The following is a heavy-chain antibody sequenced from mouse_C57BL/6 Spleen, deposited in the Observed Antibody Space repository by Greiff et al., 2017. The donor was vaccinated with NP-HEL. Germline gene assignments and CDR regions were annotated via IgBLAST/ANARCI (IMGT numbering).Heavy chain of an antibody. J-gene: IGHJ2*01. D-gene: IGHD1-1*01. Sequence: VQLQQSGAELVKPGASVKISCKASGYAFSSYWMNWVKQRPGKGLEWIGQIYPGDGDTNYNGKFKGKATLTADKSSSTAYMQLSSLTSEDSAVYFCARGGLTTVAFDYWGQGTTLTVSA. CDR2: IYPGDGDT. CDR3: ARGGLTTVAFDY. V-gene: IGHV1-80*01. CDR1: GYAFSSYW.